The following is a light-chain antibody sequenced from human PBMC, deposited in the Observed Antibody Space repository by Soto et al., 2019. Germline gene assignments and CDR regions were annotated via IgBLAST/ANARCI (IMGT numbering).Light chain of an antibody. CDR2: EVS. Sequence: QSALTQPASVSGCPGQSITISCTGTSSDVGGYNYVSWYQQHPGKAPRLMIYEVSDRPSGVSNRFSGSKSGNTASLTISGLQAEDEADYYCTSYTSSGAPYVFGTGTKVTVL. CDR3: TSYTSSGAPYV. J-gene: IGLJ1*01. CDR1: SSDVGGYNY. V-gene: IGLV2-14*01.